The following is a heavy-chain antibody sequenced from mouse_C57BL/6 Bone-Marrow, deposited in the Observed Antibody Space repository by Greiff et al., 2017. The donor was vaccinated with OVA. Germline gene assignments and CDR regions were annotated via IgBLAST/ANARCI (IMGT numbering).Heavy chain of an antibody. J-gene: IGHJ3*01. D-gene: IGHD1-2*01. Sequence: VQLQQSGPGLVQPSPSLSITCTVSGFSLTSSGVHWVRPSPGNGLELLGVIWRGGSTNYTAAFMSRLSITKDNSKSQVFFKMNSLQADDTAIYYCAKGDYGRTGFAYWGQGTLVTVSA. V-gene: IGHV2-5*01. CDR1: GFSLTSSG. CDR3: AKGDYGRTGFAY. CDR2: IWRGGST.